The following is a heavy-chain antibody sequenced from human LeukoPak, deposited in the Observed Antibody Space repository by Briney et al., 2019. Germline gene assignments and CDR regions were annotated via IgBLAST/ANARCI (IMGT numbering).Heavy chain of an antibody. D-gene: IGHD1-1*01. CDR1: GFTFSSYA. Sequence: GGSLRLSCAASGFTFSSYAMHWVRQAPGKGLELVAVISYDGSNKYYADSVKGRFTISRDNSKNTLYLQMNSLRAEDTAVYYCARDRVRGTGTIGYWGQGTLVTVSS. J-gene: IGHJ4*02. CDR3: ARDRVRGTGTIGY. V-gene: IGHV3-30-3*01. CDR2: ISYDGSNK.